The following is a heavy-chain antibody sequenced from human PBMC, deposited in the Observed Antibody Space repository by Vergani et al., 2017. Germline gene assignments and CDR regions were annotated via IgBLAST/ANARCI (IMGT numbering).Heavy chain of an antibody. Sequence: QVQLVESGGGVVQPGRSLRLSCAASGFTFSSYGVHWVRQAPGKGLEWVAVIWYDGSNKYYADSVKGRFTISRDNSKNTLYLQMNSLRAEDTAVYYCARDPEYWIFDYWGQGTLVTVSS. D-gene: IGHD1-1*01. CDR1: GFTFSSYG. J-gene: IGHJ4*02. V-gene: IGHV3-33*01. CDR3: ARDPEYWIFDY. CDR2: IWYDGSNK.